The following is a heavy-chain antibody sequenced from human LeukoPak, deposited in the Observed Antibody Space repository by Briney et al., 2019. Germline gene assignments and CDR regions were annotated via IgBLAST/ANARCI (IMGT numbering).Heavy chain of an antibody. Sequence: GGSLRLSCAASGFIFSKYAMEWVRQAPGKGLEWVSVIYEGGGRYYGDSVKGRFTISKDNFENTVYLQMNSLRADDTAVYYCARVDTVSGILVWGQGTLVTVSS. V-gene: IGHV3-23*03. CDR3: ARVDTVSGILV. J-gene: IGHJ4*02. D-gene: IGHD5-18*01. CDR2: IYEGGGR. CDR1: GFIFSKYA.